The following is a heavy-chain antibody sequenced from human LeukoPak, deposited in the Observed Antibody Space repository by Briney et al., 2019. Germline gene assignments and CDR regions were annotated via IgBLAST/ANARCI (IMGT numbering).Heavy chain of an antibody. D-gene: IGHD1-26*01. Sequence: SETLSLTCTVSGGSISSYYWSWIREPAGKGLEWIGRIYSSRSIYNPSLKSRVTMSVDTSKNQFSLKLSSVTAADTAVYYCARAAGRDTTSGLDFDYWGQGILVTVSS. CDR2: IYSSRS. CDR1: GGSISSYY. CDR3: ARAAGRDTTSGLDFDY. V-gene: IGHV4-4*07. J-gene: IGHJ4*02.